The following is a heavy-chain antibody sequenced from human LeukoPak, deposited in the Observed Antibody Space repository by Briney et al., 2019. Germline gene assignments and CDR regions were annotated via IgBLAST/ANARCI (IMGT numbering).Heavy chain of an antibody. CDR1: GFTFSAYS. J-gene: IGHJ6*03. Sequence: PGGSLRLSCAASGFTFSAYSMNWVRQAPGKGLEWVSAISGSGGSTYYADSVKGRFTISRDNSKNTLYLQMNSLRAEDTAVYYCAKGYCSSTSCSHYYYYYYMDVWGKGTTVTVSS. CDR2: ISGSGGST. CDR3: AKGYCSSTSCSHYYYYYYMDV. V-gene: IGHV3-23*01. D-gene: IGHD2-2*01.